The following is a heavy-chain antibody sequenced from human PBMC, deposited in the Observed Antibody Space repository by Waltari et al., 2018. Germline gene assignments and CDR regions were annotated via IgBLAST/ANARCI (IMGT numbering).Heavy chain of an antibody. Sequence: QVQLQESGPGLVKPSETLSLTCTVSGGSISSYYWSWIRQPPGKGLEWIGYIYYSGSTNDNPSLKSRVTIAVDTSKNQFSLKLSSVTAADTAVYYCARGTFLDNVLLWFGKVNYYYYYMDVWGKGTTVTVSS. D-gene: IGHD3-10*01. CDR1: GGSISSYY. V-gene: IGHV4-59*01. CDR3: ARGTFLDNVLLWFGKVNYYYYYMDV. CDR2: IYYSGST. J-gene: IGHJ6*03.